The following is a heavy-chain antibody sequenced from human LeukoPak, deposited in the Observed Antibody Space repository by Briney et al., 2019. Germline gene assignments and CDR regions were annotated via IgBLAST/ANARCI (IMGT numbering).Heavy chain of an antibody. J-gene: IGHJ3*02. CDR1: GFTFDDYA. V-gene: IGHV3-9*01. D-gene: IGHD1-26*01. Sequence: PGRSLRRSCAASGFTFDDYAMNWVRQAPGNGLEWVSGISWNSGSIGYADSVKGRFTISRDNAKKSLYLHMNSLRAEDTALYYCAKDVGRGVALRTGENAFDIWGQGTLVTVSS. CDR3: AKDVGRGVALRTGENAFDI. CDR2: ISWNSGSI.